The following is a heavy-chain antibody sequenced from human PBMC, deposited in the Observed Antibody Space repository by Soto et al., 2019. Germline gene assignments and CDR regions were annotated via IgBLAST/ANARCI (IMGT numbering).Heavy chain of an antibody. Sequence: PSETLSLTCTVSGGSISSYYWSWIRQPPGKGLEWIGYIYYSGSTNYNPSLKSGVTISVDTSKNQFSLKLSSVTAADTAVYYCARHVGVVVPAALQNYYYYYGMDVWGQGTTVTVSS. D-gene: IGHD2-2*01. J-gene: IGHJ6*02. CDR3: ARHVGVVVPAALQNYYYYYGMDV. V-gene: IGHV4-59*08. CDR1: GGSISSYY. CDR2: IYYSGST.